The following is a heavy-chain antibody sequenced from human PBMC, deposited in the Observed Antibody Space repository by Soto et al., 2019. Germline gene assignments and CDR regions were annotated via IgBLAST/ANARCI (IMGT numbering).Heavy chain of an antibody. J-gene: IGHJ4*02. V-gene: IGHV3-23*01. D-gene: IGHD5-12*01. Sequence: GGSLRLSCAASGFTFSSYAMSWVRQAPGKGLEWVSAISGSGGSTYYADSVKGRFTISRDNSKNTLYLQMNSLRAEDTAVYYCAKDRGIEMATTTFDYWGQGTLVTVSS. CDR2: ISGSGGST. CDR1: GFTFSSYA. CDR3: AKDRGIEMATTTFDY.